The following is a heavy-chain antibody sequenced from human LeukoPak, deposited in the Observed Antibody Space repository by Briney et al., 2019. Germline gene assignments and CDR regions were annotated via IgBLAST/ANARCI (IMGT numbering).Heavy chain of an antibody. CDR1: GFTFSNYA. Sequence: GGSLRLSCAASGFTFSNYAMTWVRQAPGKGLEWVSGISGGGDTTYYADSVKGRFTISRDNSKNTLDLQMNSLRAEDTAVYYCAKDSYSSSWPHYYYYGMDVWGQGTTVTVSS. CDR3: AKDSYSSSWPHYYYYGMDV. V-gene: IGHV3-23*01. J-gene: IGHJ6*02. CDR2: ISGGGDTT. D-gene: IGHD6-13*01.